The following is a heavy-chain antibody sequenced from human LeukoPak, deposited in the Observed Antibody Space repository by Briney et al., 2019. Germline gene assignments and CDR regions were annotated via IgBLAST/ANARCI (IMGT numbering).Heavy chain of an antibody. CDR2: IYYSGST. Sequence: SETLSLTCTVSGGSISSYYWSWIRQPPGKGLEWIGYIYYSGSTNYNPSLKSRVTMSVDTSKNQFSLKLSSVTAADTAVYYCARDEYGGNSFDYWGQGTLVTVSS. V-gene: IGHV4-59*12. CDR3: ARDEYGGNSFDY. J-gene: IGHJ4*02. D-gene: IGHD4-23*01. CDR1: GGSISSYY.